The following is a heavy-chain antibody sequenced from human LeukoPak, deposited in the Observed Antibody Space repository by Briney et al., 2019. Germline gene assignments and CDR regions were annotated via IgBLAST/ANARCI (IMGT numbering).Heavy chain of an antibody. CDR1: GFTFSDYY. V-gene: IGHV3-11*01. Sequence: AGGSLRLSCAASGFTFSDYYMSWIRQAPGKGLEWVSYISSSGSTIYYADSVKGRFTISRDNAKNSLYLQMNSLRADDTALYYCAKEISVGSSYQGWYFDLWGRGTLVTVSS. J-gene: IGHJ2*01. D-gene: IGHD3-3*01. CDR2: ISSSGSTI. CDR3: AKEISVGSSYQGWYFDL.